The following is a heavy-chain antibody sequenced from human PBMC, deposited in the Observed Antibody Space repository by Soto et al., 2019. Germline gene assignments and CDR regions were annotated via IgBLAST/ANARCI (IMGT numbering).Heavy chain of an antibody. CDR1: GFTFSSYW. Sequence: GGSLRLSCAASGFTFSSYWMSWVRQAPGKGLEWVANINQDGSEKYYVDSEKGRFTISRDTANNSLCLQMNSLRAEGTAVYYCVRYGYGLGPRYYFDYWGQGALVTVSS. V-gene: IGHV3-7*01. D-gene: IGHD5-18*01. J-gene: IGHJ4*02. CDR2: INQDGSEK. CDR3: VRYGYGLGPRYYFDY.